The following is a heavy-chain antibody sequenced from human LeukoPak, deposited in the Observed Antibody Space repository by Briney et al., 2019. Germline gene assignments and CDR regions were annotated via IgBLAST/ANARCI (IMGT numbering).Heavy chain of an antibody. CDR1: GGSISSTRYY. J-gene: IGHJ4*02. CDR3: ARQRTVVTPEFFDY. V-gene: IGHV4-39*01. D-gene: IGHD4-23*01. CDR2: ISYSGST. Sequence: SETLSLTCTVSGGSISSTRYYWGWIRQPPGKGLEWIGSISYSGSTKYNPSLKSRITISVDTSKNHFSLKLNSVTAADTAIYYCARQRTVVTPEFFDYWGQGTLVIVSS.